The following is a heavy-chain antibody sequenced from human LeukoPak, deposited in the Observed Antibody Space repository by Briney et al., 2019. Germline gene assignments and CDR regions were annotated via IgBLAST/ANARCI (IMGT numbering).Heavy chain of an antibody. CDR3: ARVFPYCTNGVCYTEWFDP. V-gene: IGHV1-69*05. D-gene: IGHD2-8*01. CDR2: IIPIFGTA. Sequence: ASVKVSCKASGYTFTSYAISWVRQAPGQGLEWMGGIIPIFGTANYAQKFQGRVTITTDESTSTAYMELSSLRSEDTAVYYCARVFPYCTNGVCYTEWFDPWGQGTLVTVSS. CDR1: GYTFTSYA. J-gene: IGHJ5*02.